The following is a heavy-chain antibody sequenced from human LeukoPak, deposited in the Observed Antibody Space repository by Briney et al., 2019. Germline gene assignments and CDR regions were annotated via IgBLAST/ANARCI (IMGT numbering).Heavy chain of an antibody. Sequence: SQTLSLTCAISGDSVSSNSAAWNWIRQSPSRGLEWLGRTYYRSKWYSDYAVSVKSRITINPDTSKNQFSLQLNSVTPEDTAVYYCAREYCTRTTCSTDYWGQGILVTVSS. J-gene: IGHJ4*02. V-gene: IGHV6-1*01. CDR3: AREYCTRTTCSTDY. CDR1: GDSVSSNSAA. CDR2: TYYRSKWYS. D-gene: IGHD2-2*01.